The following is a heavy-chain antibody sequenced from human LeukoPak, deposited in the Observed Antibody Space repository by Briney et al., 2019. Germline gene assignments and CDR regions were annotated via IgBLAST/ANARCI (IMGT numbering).Heavy chain of an antibody. J-gene: IGHJ4*02. D-gene: IGHD4-17*01. V-gene: IGHV3-48*03. CDR3: ARGVNDYGDYRGFDL. CDR1: GFTFSSYA. CDR2: ISSSVTTV. Sequence: GGSLRLSCAASGFTFSSYAMNWVRQAPGKGLEVISSISSSVTTVYYADSVRGRFTISRDKARKSVYLEMKSLRAEDTAVYFCARGVNDYGDYRGFDLWGQGTLVTVSS.